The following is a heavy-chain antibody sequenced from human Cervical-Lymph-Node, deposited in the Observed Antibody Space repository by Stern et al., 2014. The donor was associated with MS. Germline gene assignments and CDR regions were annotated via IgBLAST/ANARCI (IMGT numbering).Heavy chain of an antibody. CDR3: ARGCTTTSCYKS. CDR2: MNPNSGNA. V-gene: IGHV1-8*01. CDR1: GYTFTSYD. D-gene: IGHD3-10*01. Sequence: QVQLVESGAEVKKPGASVTVSCKTSGYTFTSYDINWVRQATGQGLAWMGWMNPNSGNAGYALKFQGRVTMTRNTSISTAYMELSSLTSEDTAVYYCARGCTTTSCYKSWGQGTLVSVSS. J-gene: IGHJ5*02.